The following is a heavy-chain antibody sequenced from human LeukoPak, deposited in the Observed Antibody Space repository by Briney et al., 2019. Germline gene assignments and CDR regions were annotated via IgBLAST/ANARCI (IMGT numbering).Heavy chain of an antibody. V-gene: IGHV3-13*01. D-gene: IGHD6-19*01. J-gene: IGHJ3*02. CDR3: ARVLYSSGWLDAFDI. CDR1: GFTFSSYD. CDR2: IGTAGDT. Sequence: PGGSLRLSCAASGFTFSSYDMHWVRQATGKGLEWVSAIGTAGDTYYPGSVKGRFTISRENAKNSLYLQMNSLRAGDTAVYYCARVLYSSGWLDAFDIWGQGTMVTVSS.